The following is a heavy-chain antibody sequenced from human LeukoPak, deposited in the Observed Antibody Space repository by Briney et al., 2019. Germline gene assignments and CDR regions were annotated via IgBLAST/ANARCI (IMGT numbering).Heavy chain of an antibody. D-gene: IGHD2-2*01. CDR1: GYTFTGYY. CDR3: ARDARDIVVVPAALYYYYGMDV. Sequence: ASVKVSCKASGYTFTGYYMHWVRQAPGQGLEWMGWINPNSGGTNYAQKFQGRVTMTRDTSISTAYMELSRPRSDDTAVYYCARDARDIVVVPAALYYYYGMDVWGQGTTVTVSS. V-gene: IGHV1-2*02. CDR2: INPNSGGT. J-gene: IGHJ6*02.